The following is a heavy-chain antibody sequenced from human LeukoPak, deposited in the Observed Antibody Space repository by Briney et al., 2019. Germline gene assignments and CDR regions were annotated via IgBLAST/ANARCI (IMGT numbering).Heavy chain of an antibody. CDR2: ISGSGGST. CDR3: AKGAYDSSGYYPEYFDY. Sequence: GGSLRLSCAASGFTFSSYAMSWVRQPPGKGLEWVSAISGSGGSTYYADSVKRRFTISRDNSKNTLYLQMNSLRAEDTAVYYCAKGAYDSSGYYPEYFDYWGQGTLVTASS. D-gene: IGHD3-22*01. V-gene: IGHV3-23*01. J-gene: IGHJ4*02. CDR1: GFTFSSYA.